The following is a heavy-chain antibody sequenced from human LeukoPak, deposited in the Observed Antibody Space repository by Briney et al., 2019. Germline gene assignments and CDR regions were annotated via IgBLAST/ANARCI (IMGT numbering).Heavy chain of an antibody. CDR2: ISYDGSNK. Sequence: GGSLRLSCAASGFTFSSYAMHWVRQAPGKGLEWVAVISYDGSNKYYADSVKGRFTISRDNAKNSLYLQMNSLRAEDTAVYYCAAQRWNSSPFDYWGQGTLVTVSS. J-gene: IGHJ4*02. V-gene: IGHV3-30*04. CDR3: AAQRWNSSPFDY. CDR1: GFTFSSYA. D-gene: IGHD5-24*01.